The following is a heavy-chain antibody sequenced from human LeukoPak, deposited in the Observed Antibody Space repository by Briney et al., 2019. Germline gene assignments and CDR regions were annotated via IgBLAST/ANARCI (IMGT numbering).Heavy chain of an antibody. Sequence: ASVKVSCKASGYTFTGYYMHWVRQAPGQGLEWMGWINPNSGGTNYAQKFQGRVTMTRDTSISTAYMELSRLRSDDTAVYYCATGYQLLPYDILTGYYIRGDFDYWGQGTLVTVSS. CDR1: GYTFTGYY. CDR2: INPNSGGT. D-gene: IGHD3-9*01. CDR3: ATGYQLLPYDILTGYYIRGDFDY. J-gene: IGHJ4*02. V-gene: IGHV1-2*02.